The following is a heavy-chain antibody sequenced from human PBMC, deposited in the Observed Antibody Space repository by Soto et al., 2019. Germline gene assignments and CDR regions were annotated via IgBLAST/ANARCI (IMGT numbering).Heavy chain of an antibody. V-gene: IGHV3-13*01. CDR1: GFTFSSYD. CDR3: ARLVLGYCSSTSCLGGGADAFDI. Sequence: GGSLRLSCAASGFTFSSYDMHWVRQATGKGLEWVSAIGTAGDTYYPGSVKGRFTISRENAKNSLYLQMNSLRAGDTAVYYWARLVLGYCSSTSCLGGGADAFDIWGQGTMVTVSS. J-gene: IGHJ3*02. D-gene: IGHD2-2*01. CDR2: IGTAGDT.